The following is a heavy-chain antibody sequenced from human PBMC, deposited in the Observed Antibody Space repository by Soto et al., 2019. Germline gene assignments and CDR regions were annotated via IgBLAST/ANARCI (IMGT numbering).Heavy chain of an antibody. CDR1: GYRFSGYD. CDR3: ARIRLGYCSSTSCFRRRQGDYWFDP. CDR2: THPNSGNT. V-gene: IGHV1-8*01. J-gene: IGHJ5*02. Sequence: VLVNGSRKTAGYRFSGYDIDRRRQANRKGHEWMGWTHPNSGNTGYAQKFQGRVTMTRNTSISTAYMELSSLRSEDTAVYYCARIRLGYCSSTSCFRRRQGDYWFDPWGQGTLVTVSS. D-gene: IGHD2-2*01.